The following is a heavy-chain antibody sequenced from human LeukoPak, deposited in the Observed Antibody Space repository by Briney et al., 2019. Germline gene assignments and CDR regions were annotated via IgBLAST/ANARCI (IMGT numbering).Heavy chain of an antibody. J-gene: IGHJ4*02. D-gene: IGHD3-22*01. V-gene: IGHV3-20*04. Sequence: GGSLRLSCAASGFSFDDYGMSWVRQAPGKGLEWVSGINWDGGSAAYADSVKGRFTISRDNAKNSLYLQMNSLRTEDTAFYYCARGTTYYYDSSGYYGYWGQGTLVTVSS. CDR2: INWDGGSA. CDR1: GFSFDDYG. CDR3: ARGTTYYYDSSGYYGY.